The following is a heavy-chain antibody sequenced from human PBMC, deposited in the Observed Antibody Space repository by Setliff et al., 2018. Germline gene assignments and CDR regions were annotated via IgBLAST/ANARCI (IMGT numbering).Heavy chain of an antibody. CDR3: ARDQWVRSPPLSFSYGMDV. CDR1: SDSTDSGAYS. J-gene: IGHJ6*02. CDR2: IYTSGST. Sequence: SETLSLTCTVSSDSTDSGAYSWTWFRRPAGKGLEWIGRIYTSGSTNYNPSLKSRVAISVDTSKNQLSLKLTSVTATDTAVYYCARDQWVRSPPLSFSYGMDVWGLGTTVTVSS. D-gene: IGHD2-8*01. V-gene: IGHV4-61*02.